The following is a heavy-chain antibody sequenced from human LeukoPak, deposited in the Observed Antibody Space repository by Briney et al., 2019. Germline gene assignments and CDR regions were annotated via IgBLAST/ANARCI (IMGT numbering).Heavy chain of an antibody. Sequence: GRSLRLSCAASGFTFSSYGMHWVRQAPGKGLEWVAVIWYDGSNKYYADSAKGRFTISRDNSKNTLYLQMNSLRAEDTAVYYCAREMYYYDSSGYYFDYWGQGTLVTVSS. J-gene: IGHJ4*02. CDR1: GFTFSSYG. CDR3: AREMYYYDSSGYYFDY. CDR2: IWYDGSNK. V-gene: IGHV3-33*01. D-gene: IGHD3-22*01.